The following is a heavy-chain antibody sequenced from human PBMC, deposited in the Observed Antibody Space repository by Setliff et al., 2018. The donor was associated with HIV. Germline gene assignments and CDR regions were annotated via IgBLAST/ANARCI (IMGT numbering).Heavy chain of an antibody. Sequence: SETLSLTCSVSGYSLSSASYWGWIRQSPEKGLEWIGSISLSGSTNYNPSLKSRVTISVDTSKNQFSLKLSSVTAADTAVYYCARGAYCSGGSCYATLYYFDYWGQGTLVTVSS. V-gene: IGHV4-38-2*02. CDR3: ARGAYCSGGSCYATLYYFDY. CDR1: GYSLSSASY. D-gene: IGHD2-15*01. CDR2: ISLSGST. J-gene: IGHJ4*02.